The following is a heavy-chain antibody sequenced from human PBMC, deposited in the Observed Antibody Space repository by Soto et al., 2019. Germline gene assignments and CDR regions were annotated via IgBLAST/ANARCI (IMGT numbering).Heavy chain of an antibody. CDR3: ARGSNHFDY. V-gene: IGHV3-74*01. J-gene: IGHJ4*02. D-gene: IGHD4-4*01. CDR1: GFTFSPFW. CDR2: INSDGNST. Sequence: SLRLSCAASGFTFSPFWMHWVRQVPGKGPVWVSRINSDGNSTSYADSVKGRFTISRDNAKNTLYLQMNSLRAEDTDVYYCARGSNHFDYWGQGTLDTVSS.